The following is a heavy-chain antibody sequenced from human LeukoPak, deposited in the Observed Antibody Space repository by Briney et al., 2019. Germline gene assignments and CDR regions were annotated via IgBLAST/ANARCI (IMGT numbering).Heavy chain of an antibody. V-gene: IGHV3-9*01. J-gene: IGHJ4*02. CDR1: GFTFDDYV. D-gene: IGHD5-24*01. Sequence: GRSLRLSCAASGFTFDDYVMHWVRQAPGKGLEWVSGISWNSGSIGYADSVKGRFTISRDDSKNTLSLQMNSLRGEDTAVYYCASLGDGYNPPDYWGQGTLVTVSS. CDR2: ISWNSGSI. CDR3: ASLGDGYNPPDY.